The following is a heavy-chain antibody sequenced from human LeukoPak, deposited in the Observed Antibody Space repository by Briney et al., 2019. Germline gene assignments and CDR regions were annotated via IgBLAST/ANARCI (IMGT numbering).Heavy chain of an antibody. D-gene: IGHD3-22*01. CDR2: ISSSSSYK. CDR3: ARANYDSSGYYPLIYY. Sequence: GGSLRLSCAASGFTFSSYAMSWVRQAPGKGLEWVSYISSSSSYKYYTDSVKGRFTISRDNAKNSLYLQMNSLRAEDTAVYYCARANYDSSGYYPLIYYWGQGTLVTVSS. V-gene: IGHV3-21*01. J-gene: IGHJ4*02. CDR1: GFTFSSYA.